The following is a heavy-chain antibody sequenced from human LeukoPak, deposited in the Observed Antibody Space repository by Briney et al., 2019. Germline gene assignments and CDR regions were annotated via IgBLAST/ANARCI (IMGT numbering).Heavy chain of an antibody. V-gene: IGHV1-2*02. CDR3: ARDSHLTTRTDMVATIFY. J-gene: IGHJ4*02. CDR2: INPNSGGT. D-gene: IGHD5-12*01. Sequence: GASVKVSCKASGYTFTGYYMHWVRQAPGQGLEWMGWINPNSGGTNYAQKFQGRVTMTRDTSISTAYMELSRLRSDDTAVYYCARDSHLTTRTDMVATIFYWGQGTLVTVSS. CDR1: GYTFTGYY.